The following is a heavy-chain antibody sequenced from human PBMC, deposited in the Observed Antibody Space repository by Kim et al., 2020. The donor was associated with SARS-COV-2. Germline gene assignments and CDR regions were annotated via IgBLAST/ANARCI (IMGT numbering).Heavy chain of an antibody. CDR3: AKDPYSSSLYPLKYFQH. J-gene: IGHJ1*01. CDR1: GFTFDDYA. Sequence: GGSLRLSCAASGFTFDDYAMHWVRQAPGKGLEWVSGISWNSGSIGYADSVKGRFTISRDNAKNSLYLQMNSLRAEDTALYYCAKDPYSSSLYPLKYFQHWGQGTLVTVSS. V-gene: IGHV3-9*01. D-gene: IGHD6-13*01. CDR2: ISWNSGSI.